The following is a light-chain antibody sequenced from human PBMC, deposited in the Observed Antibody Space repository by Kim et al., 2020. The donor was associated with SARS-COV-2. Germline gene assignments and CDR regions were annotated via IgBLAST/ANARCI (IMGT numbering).Light chain of an antibody. V-gene: IGKV1-33*01. J-gene: IGKJ2*01. CDR1: QDISNY. CDR2: DAS. CDR3: QQYDNLPPNYT. Sequence: SVGDRVTITCQASQDISNYLNWYQQKPGKAPKLLIYDASNLETGVPSRFSGSGSGTDFTFTISSLQPEDIATYYCQQYDNLPPNYTFGQGTKLEI.